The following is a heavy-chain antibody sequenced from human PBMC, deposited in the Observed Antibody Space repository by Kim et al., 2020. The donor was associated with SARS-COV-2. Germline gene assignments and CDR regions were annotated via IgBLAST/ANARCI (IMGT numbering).Heavy chain of an antibody. CDR2: IKPDGSLR. V-gene: IGHV3-7*01. CDR1: GFTISSYW. D-gene: IGHD6-25*01. Sequence: GGSLRLSCAASGFTISSYWMAWLRQFPGKGLEWVANIKPDGSLRFYVDSVEGRFTVSRDNAKNSVFLQMNGLRPEDTAVYDCARDDGFRSIDHWGQGILV. J-gene: IGHJ4*02. CDR3: ARDDGFRSIDH.